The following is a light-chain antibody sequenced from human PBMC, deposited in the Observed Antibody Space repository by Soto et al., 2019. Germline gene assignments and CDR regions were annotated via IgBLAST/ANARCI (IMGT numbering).Light chain of an antibody. Sequence: QSALTQPASVSGSPGQSITISCTGTSSDVGGYNYVSWYQQHPGKAPKLIIYDVTNRPSGVSTRFSGSKSGNTASLTISGLRAEDEANYYCSSFTSINTAIFGGGTKLTVL. CDR3: SSFTSINTAI. CDR1: SSDVGGYNY. J-gene: IGLJ2*01. V-gene: IGLV2-14*01. CDR2: DVT.